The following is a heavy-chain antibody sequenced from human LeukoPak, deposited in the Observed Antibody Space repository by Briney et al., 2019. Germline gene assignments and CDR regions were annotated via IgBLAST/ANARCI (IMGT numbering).Heavy chain of an antibody. J-gene: IGHJ3*01. V-gene: IGHV3-53*01. Sequence: GGSLRLSCVGSGFTVSINYMSWVRQAPGKGLEWASFVDPDGVTSYADSVKGRFTISRDNSKNILYLQLTTLRAEDTAIYYCTEGTFDHWGQGTLVTVSS. CDR1: GFTVSINY. CDR2: VDPDGVT. CDR3: TEGTFDH.